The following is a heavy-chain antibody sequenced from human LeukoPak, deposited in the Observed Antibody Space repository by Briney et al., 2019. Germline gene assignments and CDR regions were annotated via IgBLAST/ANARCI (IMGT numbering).Heavy chain of an antibody. CDR3: ARGSIAARPGP. CDR2: ISGSRSYM. Sequence: GGSLRLSCAGPGFTFSSYTMNWVRQAPGKGLEWVSSISGSRSYMYYADSVKGRFTISRDNAKNSLYLQMNSLRVEDTAVYYCARGSIAARPGPWGQGTLVTVSS. J-gene: IGHJ5*02. V-gene: IGHV3-21*06. CDR1: GFTFSSYT. D-gene: IGHD6-6*01.